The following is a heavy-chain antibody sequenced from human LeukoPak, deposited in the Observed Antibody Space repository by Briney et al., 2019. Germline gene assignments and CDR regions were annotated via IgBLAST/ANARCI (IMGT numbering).Heavy chain of an antibody. CDR3: AKDSSVLPNALDL. V-gene: IGHV3-23*01. J-gene: IGHJ3*01. Sequence: PGGSLRLSCAPSGFSFDRYAMTWVRQTPGKGLEWVSAISYSGASPYYGDSVKGRFTISRDNSKNTVYLQMNSLRDEDTALYYCAKDSSVLPNALDLWGQGTVVTVSS. CDR1: GFSFDRYA. D-gene: IGHD4/OR15-4a*01. CDR2: ISYSGASP.